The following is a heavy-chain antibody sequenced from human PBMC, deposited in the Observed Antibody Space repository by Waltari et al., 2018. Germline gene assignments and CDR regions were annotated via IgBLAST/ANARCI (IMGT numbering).Heavy chain of an antibody. V-gene: IGHV4-39*07. J-gene: IGHJ5*02. Sequence: QLQLPESGPGLVKPSVTLSLTCTVSGGSIRTSRYYWGWIRQPPGKGLEWIGSVYYSGAAYYSPSLKSRVTILVDTSKNQFSLTLSSVTVADTAVYYCGRYSTYPDVCLDPWGQGTLVTVSP. CDR2: VYYSGAA. CDR1: GGSIRTSRYY. D-gene: IGHD3-16*02. CDR3: GRYSTYPDVCLDP.